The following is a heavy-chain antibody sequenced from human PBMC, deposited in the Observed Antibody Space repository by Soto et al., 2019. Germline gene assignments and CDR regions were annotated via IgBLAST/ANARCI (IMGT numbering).Heavy chain of an antibody. CDR3: ARGLSYCYSSYCKIWFDP. CDR1: GDSVSSNSAA. J-gene: IGHJ5*02. V-gene: IGHV6-1*01. D-gene: IGHD3-22*01. CDR2: TYYRSKWYN. Sequence: SQTLSLTCAISGDSVSSNSAAWNWIRQSPSRGLEWLGRTYYRSKWYNDYAVSVKSRITINPDTSKNQFSLQLNSVTPEDTAVYYCARGLSYCYSSYCKIWFDPWGQGTLVTVSS.